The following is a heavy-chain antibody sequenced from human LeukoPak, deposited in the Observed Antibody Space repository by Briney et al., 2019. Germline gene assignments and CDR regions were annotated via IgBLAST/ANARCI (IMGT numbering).Heavy chain of an antibody. CDR1: GFTFSSYS. J-gene: IGHJ5*02. CDR3: ARDRIAVAAVDP. V-gene: IGHV3-21*01. Sequence: GGSLRLSCAASGFTFSSYSMNWVRQAPGKGLEWVSSISSSSSCIYYADSVKGRFTISRDNAKNSLYLQMNSLRAEDTAVYYCARDRIAVAAVDPWGQGTLVTVSS. D-gene: IGHD6-19*01. CDR2: ISSSSSCI.